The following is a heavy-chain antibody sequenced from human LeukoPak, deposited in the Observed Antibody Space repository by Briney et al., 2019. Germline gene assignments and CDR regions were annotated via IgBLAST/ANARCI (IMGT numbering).Heavy chain of an antibody. J-gene: IGHJ5*02. D-gene: IGHD2-15*01. V-gene: IGHV1-2*02. CDR3: ARPLLGCSGGSCYSDWFDP. Sequence: GASVKVSCKASGYTLTDYHIHWVRQAPGQGLEWMGWINPNSGGTNYAQKFQGRVTMTRDTSISTAYMELSRLRSDDTAVYYCARPLLGCSGGSCYSDWFDPWGQGTLVTVSS. CDR2: INPNSGGT. CDR1: GYTLTDYH.